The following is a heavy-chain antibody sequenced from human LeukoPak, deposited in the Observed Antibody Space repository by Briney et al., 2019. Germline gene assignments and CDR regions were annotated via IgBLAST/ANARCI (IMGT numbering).Heavy chain of an antibody. CDR1: GGSISSYY. Sequence: SETLSLTCTVSGGSISSYYWSWIRQPAGKGLEWIGRIYTSGSTNYNPSLKSRVTVSVDTSKNQFSLKLSSVTAADTAVYYCACDYYDSSGYEEYFQHWGQGTLVTVSS. CDR3: ACDYYDSSGYEEYFQH. J-gene: IGHJ1*01. CDR2: IYTSGST. V-gene: IGHV4-4*07. D-gene: IGHD3-22*01.